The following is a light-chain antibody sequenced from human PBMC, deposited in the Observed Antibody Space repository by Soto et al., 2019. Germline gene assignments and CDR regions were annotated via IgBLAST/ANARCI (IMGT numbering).Light chain of an antibody. CDR1: QSISSW. CDR2: DAS. CDR3: QQYYTTPFT. V-gene: IGKV1-5*01. Sequence: DIQMTQSPSTLSASVGDRVTITCRASQSISSWLAWFQQKPGKAPKLLMYDASSLESGVPSRFSGSGSGTEFTLTISSLQAEDVAVYYCQQYYTTPFTFGPGTKVEIK. J-gene: IGKJ3*01.